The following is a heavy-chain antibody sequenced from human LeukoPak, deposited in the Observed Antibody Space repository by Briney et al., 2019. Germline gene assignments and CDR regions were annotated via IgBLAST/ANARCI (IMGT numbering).Heavy chain of an antibody. D-gene: IGHD1-26*01. CDR1: GFTFKDYG. J-gene: IGHJ6*02. V-gene: IGHV3-9*01. Sequence: GGSLRLSCADTGFTFKDYGVHCVRPPPEKSLQCVSSINWNGGGTDYADSVKGRFTISRDNAKNSLYLQLSSLRPEDTPLYYCAKHMRATNTYSFFGLDVWGQGTTVTVSS. CDR3: AKHMRATNTYSFFGLDV. CDR2: INWNGGGT.